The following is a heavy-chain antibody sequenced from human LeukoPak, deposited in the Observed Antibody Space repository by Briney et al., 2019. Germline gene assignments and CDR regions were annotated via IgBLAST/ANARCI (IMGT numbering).Heavy chain of an antibody. J-gene: IGHJ4*02. Sequence: GGSLRLSCAASGFTFSSYGMHWVRLAPGKGLEWVAVISYDGSNKYYADSVKGRFTISRDNSKNTLYLQMNSLRAEDTAVYYCAKGEYSSGYEGPGYWGQGTLVTVSS. V-gene: IGHV3-30*18. CDR3: AKGEYSSGYEGPGY. D-gene: IGHD6-19*01. CDR1: GFTFSSYG. CDR2: ISYDGSNK.